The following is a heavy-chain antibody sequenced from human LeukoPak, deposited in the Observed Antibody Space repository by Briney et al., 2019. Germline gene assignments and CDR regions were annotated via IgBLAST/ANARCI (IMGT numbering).Heavy chain of an antibody. CDR3: ARGLWFGDENPPYFDY. J-gene: IGHJ4*02. D-gene: IGHD3-10*01. V-gene: IGHV4-4*07. CDR2: IYSSGSA. Sequence: SETLSLTCTVSGGSINFSYWSWIRQPAGKGLEWIGRIYSSGSANYNPSLKSRVTMSVDTSRNQFSLKLSSVTAADTAVYYCARGLWFGDENPPYFDYWGQGILVTVSS. CDR1: GGSINFSY.